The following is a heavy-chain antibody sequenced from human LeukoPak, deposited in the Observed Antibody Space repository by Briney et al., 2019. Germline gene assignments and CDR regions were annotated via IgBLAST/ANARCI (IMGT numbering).Heavy chain of an antibody. V-gene: IGHV3-30*18. J-gene: IGHJ5*02. CDR2: ISYDGSNK. Sequence: GGSLRLSCAASGFTFSSYGMHWVRQAPGEGLEWVAVISYDGSNKYYADSVKGRFTISRDNSKNTLYLQMNSLRAEDTAVYYCAKDRIAARGWFDHWGQGTLVTVSS. D-gene: IGHD6-6*01. CDR3: AKDRIAARGWFDH. CDR1: GFTFSSYG.